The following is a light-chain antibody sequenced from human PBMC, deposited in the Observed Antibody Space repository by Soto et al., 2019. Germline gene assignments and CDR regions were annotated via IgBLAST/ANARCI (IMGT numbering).Light chain of an antibody. J-gene: IGLJ1*01. Sequence: QSALTQPASVSGSPGQSITISCTGTITDIGAYNYVSWYQQHPGKAPKLLIYGVSSRPSGVSNRFSGSKSGNAAYLTISGLQADDEAEYYCSSYTNSITPYVFGTGTKLTVL. CDR1: ITDIGAYNY. V-gene: IGLV2-14*01. CDR3: SSYTNSITPYV. CDR2: GVS.